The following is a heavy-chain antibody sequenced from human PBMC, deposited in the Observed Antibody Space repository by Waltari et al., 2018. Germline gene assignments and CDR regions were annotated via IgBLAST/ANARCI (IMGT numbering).Heavy chain of an antibody. V-gene: IGHV3-7*01. CDR3: ARETTAFDY. CDR1: VFTFSSYW. Sequence: EVQLVESGGGLVQPGGSLRLSCAASVFTFSSYWMSWVRQAPGKGLEWVANIKQDGSEKYYVDSVKGRFTISRDNAKNSLYLQMNSLRAEDTAVYYCARETTAFDYWGQGTLVTVSS. J-gene: IGHJ4*02. CDR2: IKQDGSEK. D-gene: IGHD4-17*01.